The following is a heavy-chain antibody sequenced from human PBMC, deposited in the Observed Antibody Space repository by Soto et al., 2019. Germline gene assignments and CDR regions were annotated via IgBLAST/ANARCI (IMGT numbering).Heavy chain of an antibody. Sequence: SETLSLTCTVSGGSISSGGYYWSWIRQPPGKGLEWIGYIYYSGSTNYNPSLKSRVTISVDTSKNQFSLKLSSVTAADTAVYYCARARFIYCTNGVCPKYYYYYYMDVWGKGTTVTVSS. J-gene: IGHJ6*03. CDR2: IYYSGST. D-gene: IGHD2-8*01. CDR1: GGSISSGGYY. V-gene: IGHV4-61*08. CDR3: ARARFIYCTNGVCPKYYYYYYMDV.